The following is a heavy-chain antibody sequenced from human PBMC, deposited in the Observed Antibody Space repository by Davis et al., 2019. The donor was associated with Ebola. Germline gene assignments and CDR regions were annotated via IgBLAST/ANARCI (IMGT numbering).Heavy chain of an antibody. Sequence: SETLSLTCAVSGGSINSYYWNWIRQPPGKGLEWIGNIYSSGGTNYNPSLKSRVTMSVDTSKNHISLRLSSVTATDTAVYYCARSDTYCNSGRCYSYPLDSWGQGTRVTVSS. CDR3: ARSDTYCNSGRCYSYPLDS. V-gene: IGHV4-59*01. CDR1: GGSINSYY. J-gene: IGHJ5*01. D-gene: IGHD2-15*01. CDR2: IYSSGGT.